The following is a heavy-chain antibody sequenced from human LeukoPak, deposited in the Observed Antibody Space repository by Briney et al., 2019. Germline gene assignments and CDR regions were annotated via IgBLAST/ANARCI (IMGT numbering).Heavy chain of an antibody. J-gene: IGHJ4*02. Sequence: GWSLRLSCAASGFTFSSYSMNWVRQAPGKGLEWVSSISSSSSYIYYADSVKGRFTISRDNAKNSLYLQMNSLRAEDTAVYYCAGAFRNYDFWSGYPYYFDYWGQGTLVTVSS. CDR1: GFTFSSYS. CDR2: ISSSSSYI. CDR3: AGAFRNYDFWSGYPYYFDY. D-gene: IGHD3-3*01. V-gene: IGHV3-21*01.